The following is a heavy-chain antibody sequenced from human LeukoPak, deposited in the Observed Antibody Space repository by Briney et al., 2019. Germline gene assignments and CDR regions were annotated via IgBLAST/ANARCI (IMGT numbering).Heavy chain of an antibody. D-gene: IGHD3-3*01. J-gene: IGHJ3*02. CDR1: GFTFSSYS. CDR2: ISSSSSYI. V-gene: IGHV3-21*01. CDR3: ARARITIFGVVTDAFDI. Sequence: PGGSLRLSCAASGFTFSSYSMNWVRQAPGKGLEWVSSISSSSSYIYYADSVKGRFTISRDNAKNSLYLQMNSLRAEDTAVYYCARARITIFGVVTDAFDIWGQGTMVTVSS.